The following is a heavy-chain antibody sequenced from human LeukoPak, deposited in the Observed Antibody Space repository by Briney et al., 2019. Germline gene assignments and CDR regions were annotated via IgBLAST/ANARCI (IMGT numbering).Heavy chain of an antibody. CDR1: GFTFSSYA. V-gene: IGHV3-30-3*01. D-gene: IGHD1-26*01. CDR3: ASHPRGRARDAFDI. CDR2: ISYDGSNK. J-gene: IGHJ3*02. Sequence: GGSLRPSCAASGFTFSSYAMPWVRQAPGKGLEWVAVISYDGSNKYYADSVKGRFTISRDNSKNTLYLQMNSLRAEDTAVYYCASHPRGRARDAFDIWGQGTMVTVSS.